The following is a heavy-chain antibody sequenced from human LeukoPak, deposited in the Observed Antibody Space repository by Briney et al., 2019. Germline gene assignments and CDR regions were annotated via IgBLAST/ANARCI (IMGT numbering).Heavy chain of an antibody. CDR1: GGSISSGSYY. J-gene: IGHJ3*02. Sequence: PSETLSLTCTVSGGSISSGSYYWSWIRQPAGKGLEWIGRIYTSGSTNYNPSLKSRVTISVDTSKNQFSLKLSSVTAADTAVYYCARLQAYRYSAFDMWGQGTMVTVSS. CDR3: ARLQAYRYSAFDM. D-gene: IGHD3-9*01. CDR2: IYTSGST. V-gene: IGHV4-61*02.